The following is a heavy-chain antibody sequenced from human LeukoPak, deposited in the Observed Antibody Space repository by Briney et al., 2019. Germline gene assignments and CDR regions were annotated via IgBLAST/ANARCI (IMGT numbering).Heavy chain of an antibody. V-gene: IGHV1-2*02. Sequence: ASVKVSCKASGYTFIGYYMHWVRQAPGQGLEWMGWINPNSGGTNYAQKFQGRVTMTRDTSISTAYMELSRLTSDDTAVYYCARNAGYCSSISCRYNRFDPWGQGTLVTVSS. J-gene: IGHJ5*02. D-gene: IGHD2-2*01. CDR3: ARNAGYCSSISCRYNRFDP. CDR2: INPNSGGT. CDR1: GYTFIGYY.